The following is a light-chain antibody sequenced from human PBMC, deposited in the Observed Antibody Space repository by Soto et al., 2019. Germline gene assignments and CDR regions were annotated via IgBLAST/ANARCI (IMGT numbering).Light chain of an antibody. CDR1: QSVSNNY. CDR3: QQCGGSPT. J-gene: IGKJ1*01. V-gene: IGKV3-20*01. CDR2: GAS. Sequence: EIVLTQSPGTLSLSPGERATLCCRASQSVSNNYLAWYQQKPGQAPRLLIYGASNRATGIPDRFSGSGSGTDFTLTISRLEPEDFAMYYCQQCGGSPTFGQGTKVDIK.